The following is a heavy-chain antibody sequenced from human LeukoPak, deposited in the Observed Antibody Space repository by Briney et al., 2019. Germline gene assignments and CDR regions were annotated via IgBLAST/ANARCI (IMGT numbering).Heavy chain of an antibody. CDR1: GFTSSSYA. CDR3: AKAMGATLFDY. CDR2: ISGSGGST. V-gene: IGHV3-23*01. J-gene: IGHJ4*02. D-gene: IGHD1-26*01. Sequence: GGSLRLSCAASGFTSSSYAMSWVRQAPGKGLEWVSGISGSGGSTYYADSVKGRFTISRDNSKNTLYLQMNSLRAGDTAVYYCAKAMGATLFDYWGQGTLVTVSS.